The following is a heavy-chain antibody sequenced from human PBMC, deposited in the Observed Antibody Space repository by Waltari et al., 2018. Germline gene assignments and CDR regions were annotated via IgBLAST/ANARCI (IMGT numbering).Heavy chain of an antibody. CDR2: SYPGASET. J-gene: IGHJ4*02. V-gene: IGHV5-51*01. CDR3: ARHVGGYCSGGNCYADF. CDR1: GYTFSNYW. Sequence: EVQLVQSGAEVKKPGGSLKISCKGSGYTFSNYWIGWVRQMPGKGLEWMGISYPGASETRHSPSFQGQVTISADKSFNTAYLQWSSLKASDTAMYYCARHVGGYCSGGNCYADFWGQGTLVTVSS. D-gene: IGHD2-15*01.